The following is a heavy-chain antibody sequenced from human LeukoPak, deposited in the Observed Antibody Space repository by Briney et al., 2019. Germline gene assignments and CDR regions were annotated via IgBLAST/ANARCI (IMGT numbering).Heavy chain of an antibody. Sequence: PGGSLRLSCAASGFTFSSYAMHWVRQAPGKGLEWVAVISYDGSNKYYADSVKGRFTISRDNSKNTLYLQMNSLRAEDTAVYYCARAPYRLIAAEAFFDYWGQGTLVTVSS. V-gene: IGHV3-30-3*01. CDR1: GFTFSSYA. CDR2: ISYDGSNK. CDR3: ARAPYRLIAAEAFFDY. D-gene: IGHD6-13*01. J-gene: IGHJ4*02.